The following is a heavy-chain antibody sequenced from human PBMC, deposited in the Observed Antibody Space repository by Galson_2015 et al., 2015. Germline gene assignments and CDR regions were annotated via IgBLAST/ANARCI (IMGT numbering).Heavy chain of an antibody. J-gene: IGHJ6*03. V-gene: IGHV4-59*01. CDR1: GGSISSYY. CDR3: AREPRYPLRYMDV. CDR2: IYYSGST. Sequence: ETLSLTCTVSGGSISSYYWSWIRQPPGKGLEWIGYIYYSGSTNYNPSLKSRVTISVDTSKNQFSLKLSSVTAADTAVYYCAREPRYPLRYMDVWGKGTTVTVSS. D-gene: IGHD1-14*01.